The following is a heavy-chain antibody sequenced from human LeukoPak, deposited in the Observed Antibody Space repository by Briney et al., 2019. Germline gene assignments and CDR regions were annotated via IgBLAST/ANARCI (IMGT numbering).Heavy chain of an antibody. Sequence: ASVKVSCKASGGTFSSYAISWVRQAPGQGLEWMGRIIPILGIANYAQKFQGRVTITADKFTSTAYMELSSLRSEDTAVYYCARGVGLGPADYWGQGTLVTVSS. D-gene: IGHD2-15*01. CDR1: GGTFSSYA. V-gene: IGHV1-69*04. CDR2: IIPILGIA. J-gene: IGHJ4*02. CDR3: ARGVGLGPADY.